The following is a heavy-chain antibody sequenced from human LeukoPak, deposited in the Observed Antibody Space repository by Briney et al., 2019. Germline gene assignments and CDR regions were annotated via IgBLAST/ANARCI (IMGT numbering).Heavy chain of an antibody. CDR2: ISSSSSYI. Sequence: GGSLRLSCAASGFTFSTYTMNWVRQAPGKGLEWVSSISSSSSYIYYADSVKGRSTISRDNAKNSLFLQMDSLRAEDTALYYCASGNYYYYYMDVWGKGTTVTVSS. CDR3: ASGNYYYYYMDV. J-gene: IGHJ6*03. CDR1: GFTFSTYT. D-gene: IGHD2-15*01. V-gene: IGHV3-21*01.